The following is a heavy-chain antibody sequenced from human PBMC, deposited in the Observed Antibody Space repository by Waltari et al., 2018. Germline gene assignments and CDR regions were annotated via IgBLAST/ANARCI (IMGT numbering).Heavy chain of an antibody. Sequence: QLQLQESGPGLVKPSETLSLTCTVSGGSISSRSYYWGWIRQPPGKGLEWIGSIYYSGSTYYNPSLKSRVTISVDTSKNQFSLKLSSVTAADTAVYYCARDRIAAAGTWFDPWGQGTLVTVSS. CDR3: ARDRIAAAGTWFDP. J-gene: IGHJ5*02. D-gene: IGHD6-13*01. CDR1: GGSISSRSYY. CDR2: IYYSGST. V-gene: IGHV4-39*07.